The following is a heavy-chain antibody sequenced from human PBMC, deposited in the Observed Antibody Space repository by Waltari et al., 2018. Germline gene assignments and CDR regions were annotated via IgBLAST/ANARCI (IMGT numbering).Heavy chain of an antibody. J-gene: IGHJ4*02. CDR1: GFPFSGDW. V-gene: IGHV3-74*01. D-gene: IGHD3-9*01. CDR2: IHADGSAT. Sequence: EVQLGESGGGLVQPGGSLGLSCEASGFPFSGDWMYCVRQAPGKGLVWVSRIHADGSATTYADSVMGRFTISRDNAKNTVFLQMNSLRAEDTAVYYCARGGHFDWLPTDYWGQGTLVTVSS. CDR3: ARGGHFDWLPTDY.